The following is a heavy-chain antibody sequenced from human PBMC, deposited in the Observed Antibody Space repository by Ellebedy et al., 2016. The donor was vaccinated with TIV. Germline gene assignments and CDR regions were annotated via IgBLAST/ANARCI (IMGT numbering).Heavy chain of an antibody. CDR2: IYHSVTT. CDR3: ARGHYFGSGTLHFDY. V-gene: IGHV4-31*03. Sequence: MPPETLSLTCTVSGGSVSSGGYYWSWIRQHPGKGLEYVGYIYHSVTTYYNPSLNSRLTISADTSKNQFSLNLSSVTAADTAVYYCARGHYFGSGTLHFDYWGQGIPVTVSS. CDR1: GGSVSSGGYY. D-gene: IGHD3-10*01. J-gene: IGHJ4*02.